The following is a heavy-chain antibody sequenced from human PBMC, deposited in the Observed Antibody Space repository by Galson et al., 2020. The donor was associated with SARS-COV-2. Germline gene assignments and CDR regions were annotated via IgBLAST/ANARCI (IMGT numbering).Heavy chain of an antibody. Sequence: GESLKISCKVYGYTLTELSMHWVRQAPGKGLEWMGGFDPEDGETIYAQKFQGRVTMTEDTSTDTAYMELSSLRSEDTAVYYCASSAVRGVTGWFDPWGQGTLVTVSS. CDR3: ASSAVRGVTGWFDP. V-gene: IGHV1-24*01. D-gene: IGHD3-10*01. CDR2: FDPEDGET. J-gene: IGHJ5*02. CDR1: GYTLTELS.